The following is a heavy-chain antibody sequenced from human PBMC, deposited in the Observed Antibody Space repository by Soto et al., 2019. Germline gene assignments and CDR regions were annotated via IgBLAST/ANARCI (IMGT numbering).Heavy chain of an antibody. CDR1: GDSINSGGYY. D-gene: IGHD6-13*01. J-gene: IGHJ4*02. V-gene: IGHV4-31*01. Sequence: QVQLQESGPGLVKPSQTLSLICTVSGDSINSGGYYWNWIRQHPGKALEWIGYIFYSGSTYYNPFLRSLVTISADTSENQFSLNLSSVTAADTAVYFCARGDRQSGYSSSWVFDYWGQGTLVNVSS. CDR3: ARGDRQSGYSSSWVFDY. CDR2: IFYSGST.